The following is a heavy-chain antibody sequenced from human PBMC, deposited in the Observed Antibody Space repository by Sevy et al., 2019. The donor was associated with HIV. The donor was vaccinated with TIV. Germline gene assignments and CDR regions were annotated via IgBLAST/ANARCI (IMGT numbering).Heavy chain of an antibody. CDR3: ARGGGVVVGATVSGMDV. CDR2: INPSGGST. J-gene: IGHJ6*02. D-gene: IGHD2-15*01. Sequence: ASVKVSCKASGYTFTSYYIHWVRQPPGQGLEWMGIINPSGGSTSYAQKFQGRVTMTRDTSTSTVYMEMSSLRSGDTAVYYCARGGGVVVGATVSGMDVWGQGTTVTVSS. CDR1: GYTFTSYY. V-gene: IGHV1-46*01.